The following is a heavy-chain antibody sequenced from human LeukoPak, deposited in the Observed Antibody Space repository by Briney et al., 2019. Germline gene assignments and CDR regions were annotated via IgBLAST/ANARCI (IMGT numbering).Heavy chain of an antibody. CDR1: GFTFSSYT. V-gene: IGHV3-23*01. Sequence: GGSLRLSCAASGFTFSSYTMSWVRQAPGKGLEWVSAISGSGDSTYYADSVKGRFTISRDNSKNTLYLQVNSLRAEDTAVYYCAKAPADTIRRNWFDPWGQGTLVTVSS. D-gene: IGHD2-15*01. CDR3: AKAPADTIRRNWFDP. CDR2: ISGSGDST. J-gene: IGHJ5*02.